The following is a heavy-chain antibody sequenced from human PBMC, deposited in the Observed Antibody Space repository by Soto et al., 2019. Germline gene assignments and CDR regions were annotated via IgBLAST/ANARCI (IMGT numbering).Heavy chain of an antibody. Sequence: QVQLVQSGAEVKKPGSSVKVSCKASGGTFSSFTISWVRQAPGQGLEWMGGTNPIYGTANYAQKFQGRVTITADASTRTAYMELSSLRSEDTAVYYCAKDRRADWESYYYYAMDVWGQGTTVTVSS. J-gene: IGHJ6*02. D-gene: IGHD1-26*01. V-gene: IGHV1-69*01. CDR3: AKDRRADWESYYYYAMDV. CDR2: TNPIYGTA. CDR1: GGTFSSFT.